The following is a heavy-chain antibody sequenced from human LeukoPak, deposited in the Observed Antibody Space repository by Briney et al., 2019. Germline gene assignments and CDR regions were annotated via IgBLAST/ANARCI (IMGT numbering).Heavy chain of an antibody. J-gene: IGHJ6*03. CDR2: IIPIFGTA. V-gene: IGHV1-69*05. CDR3: ARDLYNFWSGYAHHYYMDV. D-gene: IGHD3-3*01. Sequence: GASVKVSCKASGGTFSSYAISWVRQAPGQGLEWMGGIIPIFGTANYAQKFQGRVTITTGESTSTAYMELSSLRSEDAAVYYCARDLYNFWSGYAHHYYMDVWGKGTTVTVSS. CDR1: GGTFSSYA.